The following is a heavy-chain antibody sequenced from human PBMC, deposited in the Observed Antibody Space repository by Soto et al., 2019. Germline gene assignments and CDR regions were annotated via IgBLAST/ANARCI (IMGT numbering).Heavy chain of an antibody. CDR3: ATGGYCSGGSCYSGNNYYYYGMDV. V-gene: IGHV4-30-2*01. J-gene: IGHJ6*02. CDR1: GGSISSGGYS. D-gene: IGHD2-15*01. Sequence: TLSLTCAVSGGSISSGGYSWSWIRQPPGKGLEWIGYIYHSGSTYYNPSLKSRVTISVDRSKNQFSLKLSSVTAADTAVYYCATGGYCSGGSCYSGNNYYYYGMDVWGQGTTVTVSS. CDR2: IYHSGST.